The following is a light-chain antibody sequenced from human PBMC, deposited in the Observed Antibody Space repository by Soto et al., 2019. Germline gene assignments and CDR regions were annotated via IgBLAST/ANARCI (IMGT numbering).Light chain of an antibody. CDR1: QSLLQSNGYHY. CDR2: LAS. V-gene: IGKV2-28*01. CDR3: MQPLHIPCP. Sequence: DIVMTQSPLSLPVTPGEPASISCRSSQSLLQSNGYHYLDWYLQKPGQSPQLLIDLASTRASGDPARFSGSGSATDFTLTISRVEAEDVGVYYWMQPLHIPCPFGQGTKLEIK. J-gene: IGKJ2*01.